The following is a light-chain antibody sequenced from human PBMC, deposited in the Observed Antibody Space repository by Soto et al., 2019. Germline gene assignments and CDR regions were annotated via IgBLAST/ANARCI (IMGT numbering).Light chain of an antibody. CDR2: GAS. CDR3: KQTASAPPWT. CDR1: QRIGTY. V-gene: IGKV1-39*01. Sequence: DIQMTHSPTSLSASVGDRVTISCRASQRIGTYLAWYQQKPGKAPRLLISGASSVQSGVPPRFSGSGSATDFILTISSLRLEDIATYYCKQTASAPPWTFGQGSKVEIX. J-gene: IGKJ1*01.